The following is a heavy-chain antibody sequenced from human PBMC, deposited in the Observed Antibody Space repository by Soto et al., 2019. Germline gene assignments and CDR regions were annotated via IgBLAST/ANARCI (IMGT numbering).Heavy chain of an antibody. D-gene: IGHD6-13*01. CDR3: ARAIHSSSWHGGWFDP. Sequence: PSETLSLTCAVSGGSISSGGYSWSWIRQPPGKGLEWIGYIYHSGSTYYNPSLKSRVTISVDRSKNQFSLKLSSVTAADTAVYYCARAIHSSSWHGGWFDPWGQGTLVTVSS. CDR1: GGSISSGGYS. V-gene: IGHV4-30-2*01. J-gene: IGHJ5*02. CDR2: IYHSGST.